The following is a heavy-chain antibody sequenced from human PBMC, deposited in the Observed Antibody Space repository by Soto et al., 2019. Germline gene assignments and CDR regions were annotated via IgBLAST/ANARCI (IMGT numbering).Heavy chain of an antibody. CDR3: ASIIYTGSFDI. CDR1: GFTFSSYG. CDR2: IWYDGSNK. D-gene: IGHD3-9*01. V-gene: IGHV3-33*01. Sequence: PGGSLRLSCAASGFTFSSYGMHWVRQAPGKGLEWVAVIWYDGSNKYYADPVKGRFTISRDNSKNTLYLQMNSLRAEDTAVYYCASIIYTGSFDIWGQGTMVTVSS. J-gene: IGHJ3*02.